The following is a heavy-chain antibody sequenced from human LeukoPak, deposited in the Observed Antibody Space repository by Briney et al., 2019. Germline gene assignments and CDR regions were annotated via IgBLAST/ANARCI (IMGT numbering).Heavy chain of an antibody. D-gene: IGHD3-3*01. CDR3: ARSYDFWSGYYPPYAFDI. J-gene: IGHJ3*02. V-gene: IGHV1-18*01. CDR2: ISTYNGNT. Sequence: SVKVSCKASGYTFTSYGISWVRQAPGQGLEWMGWISTYNGNTNYAQKLQGRVTMTTDTSTSTAYMELRSLRSDDTAVYYCARSYDFWSGYYPPYAFDIWGQGTMVTVSS. CDR1: GYTFTSYG.